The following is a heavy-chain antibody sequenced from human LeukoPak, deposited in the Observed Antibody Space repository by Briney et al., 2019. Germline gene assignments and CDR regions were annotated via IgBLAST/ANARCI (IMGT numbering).Heavy chain of an antibody. D-gene: IGHD2-2*01. V-gene: IGHV4-34*01. J-gene: IGHJ4*02. Sequence: PSETLSLTCAVYGGSFSGYYWSWIRQPPGKGLEWIGEINHSGSTNYNPSLKSRVTISVDTSKNQFSLKLSSVTAADTAVYYCARGNLYCSSTSCFGLGDYWGQGTLVTVSS. CDR3: ARGNLYCSSTSCFGLGDY. CDR2: INHSGST. CDR1: GGSFSGYY.